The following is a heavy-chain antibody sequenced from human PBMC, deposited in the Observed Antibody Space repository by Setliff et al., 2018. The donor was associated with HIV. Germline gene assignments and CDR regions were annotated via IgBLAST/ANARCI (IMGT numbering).Heavy chain of an antibody. CDR3: VTSPGSFTSVDETETGDY. CDR1: GNSFNGDF. CDR2: IKLSSGGT. J-gene: IGHJ4*02. V-gene: IGHV1-2*02. Sequence: ASVKVSCKAPGNSFNGDFLNWVRQAPGQGLEWMGNIKLSSGGTKFAQKFLGRVTMTRDTSTNTAFMELRRLNSDDTATYFCVTSPGSFTSVDETETGDYWGQGTLVTVSS.